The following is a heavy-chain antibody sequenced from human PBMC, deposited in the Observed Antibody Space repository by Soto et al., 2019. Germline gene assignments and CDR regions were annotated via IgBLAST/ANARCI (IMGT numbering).Heavy chain of an antibody. CDR2: INHSGST. D-gene: IGHD5-18*01. CDR3: ARARGQLWRPRLDYGMDV. V-gene: IGHV4-34*01. Sequence: QVQLQQWGAGLLKPSETLSLTCAVYGGSFSGYYWSWIRQPPGKGLEWIGEINHSGSTNYNPSLKSRVTISVDTSKNQFSLKLSSVTAADTAVYYCARARGQLWRPRLDYGMDVWGQGTTVTVSS. CDR1: GGSFSGYY. J-gene: IGHJ6*02.